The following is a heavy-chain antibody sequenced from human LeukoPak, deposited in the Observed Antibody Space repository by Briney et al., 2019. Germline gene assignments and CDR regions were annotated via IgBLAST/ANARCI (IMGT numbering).Heavy chain of an antibody. CDR3: ARDPPAVADSNDY. J-gene: IGHJ4*02. D-gene: IGHD6-19*01. CDR1: GGTFSSYA. V-gene: IGHV1-69*01. CDR2: SIPIFGTA. Sequence: SVKVSCKASGGTFSSYAISWVRQAPGQGLEWMGRSIPIFGTANYAQKFQGRVTITADESTSTAYMELSSLRSEDTAVYYCARDPPAVADSNDYWGQGTLVTVSS.